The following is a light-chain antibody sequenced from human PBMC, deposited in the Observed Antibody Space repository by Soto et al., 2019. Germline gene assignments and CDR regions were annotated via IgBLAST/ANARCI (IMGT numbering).Light chain of an antibody. J-gene: IGKJ1*01. CDR1: QGISNC. V-gene: IGKV1-27*01. CDR2: AAS. Sequence: DIQMTQSPSSLSASVGDTVTITCRASQGISNCLAWYQQKPGQVPNLLIYAASTLQSGVPSRFSGSGSGTDFTLTISSLRPEDVATYYCQKYNNAPRTFGKGTKVEI. CDR3: QKYNNAPRT.